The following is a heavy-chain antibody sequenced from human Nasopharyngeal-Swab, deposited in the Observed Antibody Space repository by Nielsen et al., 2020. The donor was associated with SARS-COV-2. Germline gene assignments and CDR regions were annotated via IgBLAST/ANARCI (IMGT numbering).Heavy chain of an antibody. CDR1: GGTFSSYA. Sequence: SVKVSCKASGGTFSSYAISWVRQALGQGLEWMGGIIPIFGTANYAQKFQGRVTITADKSTSTAYMELSSLRSEDTAVYYCAREGDIVVVPAAGGYYGMDVWGQGTTVTVSS. D-gene: IGHD2-2*01. J-gene: IGHJ6*02. CDR3: AREGDIVVVPAAGGYYGMDV. V-gene: IGHV1-69*06. CDR2: IIPIFGTA.